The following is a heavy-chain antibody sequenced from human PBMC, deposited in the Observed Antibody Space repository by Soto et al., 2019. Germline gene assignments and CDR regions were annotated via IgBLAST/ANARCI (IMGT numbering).Heavy chain of an antibody. CDR1: GDSVSSNTAV. V-gene: IGHV6-1*01. Sequence: PSQTLSLTCGISGDSVSSNTAVWNWIRQSPSRGLEWLGRTYYRSKWYNDYAVSVQSRITINPDTSKNQFSLQLTSVTPEDTAVYYCAREPAVIRGLINWFDSWGQGTLVTVSS. CDR3: AREPAVIRGLINWFDS. J-gene: IGHJ5*01. CDR2: TYYRSKWYN. D-gene: IGHD3-10*01.